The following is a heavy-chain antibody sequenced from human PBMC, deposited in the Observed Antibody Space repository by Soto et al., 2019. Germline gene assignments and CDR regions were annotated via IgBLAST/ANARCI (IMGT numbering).Heavy chain of an antibody. CDR3: AHSSYYYDSSGYYRIYYFDY. D-gene: IGHD3-22*01. CDR2: IYWDDDK. J-gene: IGHJ4*02. Sequence: SGPTLVNPTQTLTLTCTFSGFSLSTSGVGVGWIRQPPGKALEWLALIYWDDDKRYSPSLKSRLTITKDTSKNQVVLTMTNMDPVDTATYYCAHSSYYYDSSGYYRIYYFDYWGQGTLVTVS. V-gene: IGHV2-5*02. CDR1: GFSLSTSGVG.